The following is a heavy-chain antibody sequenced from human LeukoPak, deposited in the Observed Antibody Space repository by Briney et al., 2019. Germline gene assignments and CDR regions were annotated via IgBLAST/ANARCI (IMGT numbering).Heavy chain of an antibody. V-gene: IGHV1-2*02. D-gene: IGHD3-10*01. CDR1: GYTFTGYY. CDR2: INPNSGGT. CDR3: ARAGRGVWFGEKNWFDP. J-gene: IGHJ5*02. Sequence: GASVKVSCKASGYTFTGYYMHWVRQAPGQGLEWMGWINPNSGGTNYAQKFQGRVTMTRDTSISTAYMELSSLRSDDTAVYYCARAGRGVWFGEKNWFDPWGQGTLATVSS.